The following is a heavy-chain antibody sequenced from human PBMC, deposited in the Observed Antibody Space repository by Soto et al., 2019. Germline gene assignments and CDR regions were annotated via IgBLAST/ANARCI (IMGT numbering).Heavy chain of an antibody. J-gene: IGHJ4*02. CDR1: GFTFSTYG. V-gene: IGHV3-30*18. Sequence: QVQLVESGGGVVQPGRSLRLSCAASGFTFSTYGMHWVRQAPGKGPEWVAVISIDGSNKYYADSVKGRFTSSRDNSKNTLYLQMNSLRADDTAVYYCAKGSEAARQDLDSWGQGTLVTVSS. CDR2: ISIDGSNK. D-gene: IGHD6-6*01. CDR3: AKGSEAARQDLDS.